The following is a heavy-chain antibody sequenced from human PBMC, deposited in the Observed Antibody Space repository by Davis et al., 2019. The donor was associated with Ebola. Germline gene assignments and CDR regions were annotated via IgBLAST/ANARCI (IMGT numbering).Heavy chain of an antibody. Sequence: GESLKISCVASGFTFNNYWMHWVRQAPGKGPMWVSRINNDGSWTSYADSVKGRFTISRDNAKNTLYLQMNSLRVEDTAVYFCAKTRSDWWNDALDLWGQGTKVTVSS. V-gene: IGHV3-74*01. J-gene: IGHJ3*01. CDR3: AKTRSDWWNDALDL. D-gene: IGHD6-19*01. CDR1: GFTFNNYW. CDR2: INNDGSWT.